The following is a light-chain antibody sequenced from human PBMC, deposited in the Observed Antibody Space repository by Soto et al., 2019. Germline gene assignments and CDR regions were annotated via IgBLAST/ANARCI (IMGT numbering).Light chain of an antibody. CDR3: CSYAGSSYV. Sequence: VLTQPRSVSGSPGQSVTISCTGTSSDVGGYNYVSWYQQHPGKAPKLMIYDVSKRPSGVPDRFSGSKSGNTASLTISGLQAEDEADYYCCSYAGSSYVFGTGTKVTVL. CDR1: SSDVGGYNY. V-gene: IGLV2-11*01. CDR2: DVS. J-gene: IGLJ1*01.